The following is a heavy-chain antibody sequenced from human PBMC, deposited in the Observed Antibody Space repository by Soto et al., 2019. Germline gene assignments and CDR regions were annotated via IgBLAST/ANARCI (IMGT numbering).Heavy chain of an antibody. J-gene: IGHJ4*02. CDR3: ATTTSHYASGRSEGGYYDFGY. V-gene: IGHV4-34*01. CDR1: GGSLSGYY. Sequence: QVQLQQWGSGLLKPSETLSLTCAVYGGSLSGYYWSWIRQSPGKGLEWIGQINHSGSATYHPSLKRGCLVFRPTSVNVFPLERCSVPAAASSVYNCATTTSHYASGRSEGGYYDFGYWGQGTLVTVSS. CDR2: INHSGSA. D-gene: IGHD3-10*01.